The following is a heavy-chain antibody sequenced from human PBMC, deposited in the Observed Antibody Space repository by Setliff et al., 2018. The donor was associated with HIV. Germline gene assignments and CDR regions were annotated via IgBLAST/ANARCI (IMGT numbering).Heavy chain of an antibody. J-gene: IGHJ4*02. Sequence: PGGSLRLSCAASGFIFSSYWMSWVRQAPGRGLEWVSAITGSGGNTYYADSVKGRFTISRDNAKNSLFLQMNSLRAEDTAVYYCARGVDYWGEGTLVTVSS. CDR1: GFIFSSYW. CDR3: ARGVDY. CDR2: ITGSGGNT. V-gene: IGHV3-23*01.